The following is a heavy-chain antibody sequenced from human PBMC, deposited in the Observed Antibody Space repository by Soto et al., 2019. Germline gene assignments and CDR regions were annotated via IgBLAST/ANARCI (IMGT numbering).Heavy chain of an antibody. J-gene: IGHJ4*02. Sequence: EVQLVESGGGLVQPGGSLRLSCAASGFTFSSFSMNWFRQVPGKGLEWVSYISSSSTTIYYAYSVKGRFTISRDNAKNSLYLQLNGLRDEDTAVYYCARDHNWGFDYWGQGTMVTVSS. CDR2: ISSSSTTI. V-gene: IGHV3-48*02. D-gene: IGHD7-27*01. CDR1: GFTFSSFS. CDR3: ARDHNWGFDY.